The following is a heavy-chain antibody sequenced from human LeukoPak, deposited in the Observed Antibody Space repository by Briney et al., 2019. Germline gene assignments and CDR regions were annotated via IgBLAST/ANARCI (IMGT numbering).Heavy chain of an antibody. J-gene: IGHJ4*02. CDR3: ARGHVAEY. Sequence: SQTLSLTCTVSGGSISSGPYYWTWIRQPAGKGLEWIGRVYSSGSTNYNPSLKSRVTISVDTSKNQFSLKLSSVTAADTAVYYCARGHVAEYWGQGTLVTVSS. CDR2: VYSSGST. V-gene: IGHV4-61*02. CDR1: GGSISSGPYY. D-gene: IGHD1-14*01.